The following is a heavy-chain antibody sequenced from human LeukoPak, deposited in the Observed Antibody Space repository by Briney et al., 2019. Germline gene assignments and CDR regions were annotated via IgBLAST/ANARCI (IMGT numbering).Heavy chain of an antibody. CDR1: GGTFSSYA. D-gene: IGHD4-17*01. CDR3: ASSYGDLAHD. CDR2: IIPIFGTA. V-gene: IGHV1-69*13. Sequence: ASVKVSCKASGGTFSSYAISWVRQAPGQGLEWMGGIIPIFGTANYAQKFQGRVTITADESTSTAYMELSSLRSEDTAVCYCASSYGDLAHDWGQGTLVTVSS. J-gene: IGHJ4*02.